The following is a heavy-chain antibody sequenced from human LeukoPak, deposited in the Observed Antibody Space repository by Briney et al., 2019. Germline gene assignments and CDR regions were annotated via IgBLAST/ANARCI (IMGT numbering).Heavy chain of an antibody. Sequence: GGSLRLSCAASDFTFSSYWMSWFRQPPGKGLEWLANIKQDGSEKYYVDSVKGRFTISRDNAKNSLYLQMNSLRAEDTAVYYCARDVHCSGGSCYPDAFDIWGQGTMVTVSS. V-gene: IGHV3-7*01. D-gene: IGHD2-15*01. CDR3: ARDVHCSGGSCYPDAFDI. CDR2: IKQDGSEK. CDR1: DFTFSSYW. J-gene: IGHJ3*02.